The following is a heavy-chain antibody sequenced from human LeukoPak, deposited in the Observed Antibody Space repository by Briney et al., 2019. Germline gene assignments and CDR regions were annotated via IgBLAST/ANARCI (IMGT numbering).Heavy chain of an antibody. Sequence: GGSLRLSCAASGFTFRSYGMHWVRQAPGKGLEWVAVISYDGSNKYYADSVKGRFTIAKDNSKNTLYLQMNSLRAEDTAVYCCAKGGLNYSSSWYVGYWGQGTLVTVSS. CDR3: AKGGLNYSSSWYVGY. D-gene: IGHD6-13*01. CDR1: GFTFRSYG. V-gene: IGHV3-30*18. J-gene: IGHJ4*02. CDR2: ISYDGSNK.